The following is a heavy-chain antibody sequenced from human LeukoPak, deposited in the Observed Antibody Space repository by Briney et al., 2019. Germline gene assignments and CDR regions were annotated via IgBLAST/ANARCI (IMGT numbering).Heavy chain of an antibody. CDR3: AREDDYGDYVYAFDI. CDR2: ISSSSSYI. CDR1: GFTFSSYS. V-gene: IGHV3-21*01. Sequence: GGSLRLSGAASGFTFSSYSMNWVRQAPGKGLEWVSSISSSSSYIYYADSVKGRFTISRDNAKNSLYLRMNSLRAEDTAVYYCAREDDYGDYVYAFDIWGQGTMVTVSS. J-gene: IGHJ3*02. D-gene: IGHD4-17*01.